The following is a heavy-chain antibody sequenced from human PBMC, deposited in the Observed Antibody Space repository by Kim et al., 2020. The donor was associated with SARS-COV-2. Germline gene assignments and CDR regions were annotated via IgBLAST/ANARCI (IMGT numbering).Heavy chain of an antibody. CDR2: IWYDGSNK. J-gene: IGHJ4*02. D-gene: IGHD6-13*01. CDR3: ARRGVRIAAAGWADY. V-gene: IGHV3-33*01. Sequence: GGSLRLSCAASGFTFSSYGMHWVRQAPGKGLEWVAVIWYDGSNKYYADSVKGRFTISRDNSKNTLYLQMNSMRAEDTAVYYCARRGVRIAAAGWADYWGQGTLVTVSS. CDR1: GFTFSSYG.